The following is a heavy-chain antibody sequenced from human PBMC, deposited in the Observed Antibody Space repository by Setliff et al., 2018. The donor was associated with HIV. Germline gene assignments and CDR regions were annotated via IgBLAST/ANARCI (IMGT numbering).Heavy chain of an antibody. Sequence: SETLSLTCTVSGGSISSSSYYWGWIRQPPGKGLEWIGTIHYSGSTYYNPSLKSRVTISVDTSKNQFSLKLSSVTAADTAVYYCTGDYNSGSNRFDYWGQGTPVTVSS. D-gene: IGHD3-10*01. CDR2: IHYSGST. V-gene: IGHV4-39*01. CDR1: GGSISSSSYY. J-gene: IGHJ4*02. CDR3: TGDYNSGSNRFDY.